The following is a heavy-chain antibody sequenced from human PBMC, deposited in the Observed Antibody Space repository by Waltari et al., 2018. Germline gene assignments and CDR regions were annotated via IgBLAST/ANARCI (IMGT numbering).Heavy chain of an antibody. CDR1: GFRFSNYW. V-gene: IGHV3-74*01. CDR3: ARLAPRTYRSPVPGRHYYYGMDV. CDR2: IRDDETSI. Sequence: EEQLLESGGGLVQPGDSLRLSCAGSGFRFSNYWMNWVRQAPGKGLVWAARIRDDETSISYADSVKGRFTISRDNAKNTVYLQMKRLRVEDTAVYYCARLAPRTYRSPVPGRHYYYGMDVWGQGTTVTVSS. D-gene: IGHD6-19*01. J-gene: IGHJ6*02.